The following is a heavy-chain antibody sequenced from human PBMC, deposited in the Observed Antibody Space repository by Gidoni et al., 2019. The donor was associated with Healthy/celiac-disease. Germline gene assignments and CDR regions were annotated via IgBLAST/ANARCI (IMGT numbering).Heavy chain of an antibody. D-gene: IGHD3-3*01. CDR2: ISYDGSNK. J-gene: IGHJ4*02. Sequence: VQLVESGGGVVQPGRSLRLSCAASGFTFSSYAMHWVRQAPGKGLAWVAVISYDGSNKYYADSVKGRFTISRDNSKNTLYLQMNSLRAEDTAVYYCARDREEGHYDFWSGYSYYFDYWGQGTLVTVSS. CDR3: ARDREEGHYDFWSGYSYYFDY. V-gene: IGHV3-30*04. CDR1: GFTFSSYA.